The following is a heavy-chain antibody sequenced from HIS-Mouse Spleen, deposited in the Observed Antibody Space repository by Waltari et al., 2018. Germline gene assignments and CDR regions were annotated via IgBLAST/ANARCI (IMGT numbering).Heavy chain of an antibody. J-gene: IGHJ4*02. Sequence: QVQLQQWGAGLLKPSETLSLTCAVYGGSFSGYYWSWIRQPPGKGLEWIGEINHSGSTNSNPSLKSRVTISVDTSKNQFSLKLSSVTAADTAVYYCARGRVSYGIFDYWGQGTLVTVSS. CDR2: INHSGST. D-gene: IGHD1-26*01. CDR3: ARGRVSYGIFDY. CDR1: GGSFSGYY. V-gene: IGHV4-34*01.